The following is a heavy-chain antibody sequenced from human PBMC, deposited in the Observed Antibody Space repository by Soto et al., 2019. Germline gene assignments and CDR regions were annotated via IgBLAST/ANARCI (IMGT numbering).Heavy chain of an antibody. CDR1: GGSISSYY. J-gene: IGHJ4*02. CDR2: IYYSGST. D-gene: IGHD6-13*01. V-gene: IGHV4-59*01. CDR3: ARDSSSSWYWDY. Sequence: SETLSLTCTVSGGSISSYYWSWIRQPPGKGLEWIGYIYYSGSTNYNPSLKSRVTISVDTSKNQFSLKLSSATAADTAVYYCARDSSSSWYWDYWGQGTLVTVSS.